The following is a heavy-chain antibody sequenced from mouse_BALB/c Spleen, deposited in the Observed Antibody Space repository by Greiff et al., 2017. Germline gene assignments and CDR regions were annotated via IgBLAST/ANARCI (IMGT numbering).Heavy chain of an antibody. CDR1: GYTFTDYN. Sequence: VQLKESGPELVKPGASVKIPCKASGYTFTDYNMDWVKQSHGKSLEWIGDINPNNGGTIYNQKFKGKATLTVDKSSSTAYMELRSLTSEDTAVYYCARWHYAMDYWGQGTSVTVSS. CDR3: ARWHYAMDY. CDR2: INPNNGGT. V-gene: IGHV1-18*01. J-gene: IGHJ4*01.